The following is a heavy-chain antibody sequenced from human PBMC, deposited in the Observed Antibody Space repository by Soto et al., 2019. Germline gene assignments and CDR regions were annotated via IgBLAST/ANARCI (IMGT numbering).Heavy chain of an antibody. Sequence: QVQLVESGGGVVQPGRSLRLSCAASRFTFSSDGMHWVRQAPGKGLDWVAVIWYDGSNKYYSDAVKGRFTISRDNSKNTRYRQMNSLRAADTAVYYCARESGGLTVSRYNWFDPWGQGTLVTVSS. V-gene: IGHV3-33*01. CDR2: IWYDGSNK. J-gene: IGHJ5*02. CDR1: RFTFSSDG. D-gene: IGHD4-4*01. CDR3: ARESGGLTVSRYNWFDP.